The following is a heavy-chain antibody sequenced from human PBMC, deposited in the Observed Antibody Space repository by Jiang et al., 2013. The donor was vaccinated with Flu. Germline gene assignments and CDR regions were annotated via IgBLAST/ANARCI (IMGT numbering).Heavy chain of an antibody. D-gene: IGHD1-26*01. J-gene: IGHJ5*01. Sequence: TCTVSGGSINGFYWSWIRQPPRKGLQWIGDVYYSGNTIYNPSLKSRVTLSVDTSKNQISLNFNSVTAADSALYYCVRVNSGWFDSWGPGSVVTVSS. V-gene: IGHV4-59*01. CDR1: GGSINGFY. CDR3: VRVNSGWFDS. CDR2: VYYSGNT.